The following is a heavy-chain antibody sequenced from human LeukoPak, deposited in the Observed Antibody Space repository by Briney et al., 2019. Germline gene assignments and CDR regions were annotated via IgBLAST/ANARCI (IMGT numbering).Heavy chain of an antibody. CDR3: TWMSTVLTVDY. V-gene: IGHV3-15*01. D-gene: IGHD4/OR15-4a*01. Sequence: KPGESLRLSCVLSGIPFEDAWMSWVRQAPGKGLEWVGRIIKDGTTDYATPVKGRFTISRDNSKTTFYLQMNSLRTDDTSIYYCTWMSTVLTVDYWGQGTLVTVS. J-gene: IGHJ4*02. CDR1: GIPFEDAW. CDR2: IIKDGTT.